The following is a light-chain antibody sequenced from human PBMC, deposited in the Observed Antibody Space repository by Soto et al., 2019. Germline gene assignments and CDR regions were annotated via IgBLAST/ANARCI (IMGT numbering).Light chain of an antibody. CDR3: QHLKGDSFT. Sequence: DIQLTPSPAFLSASVGDRVTITCRASQGLSKFLAWYQQKPGTAPKLLIYAASTLQSGVPSRFSGSGSGAEFTLTISSLQPEDFATYYCQHLKGDSFTFGPGTKVDIK. CDR1: QGLSKF. CDR2: AAS. J-gene: IGKJ3*01. V-gene: IGKV1-9*01.